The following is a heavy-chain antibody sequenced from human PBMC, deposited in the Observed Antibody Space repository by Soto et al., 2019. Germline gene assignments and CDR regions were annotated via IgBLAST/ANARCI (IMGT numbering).Heavy chain of an antibody. V-gene: IGHV3-23*01. Sequence: PGGSLRLSCAAYGFTFSSYAMSSVRRAPGTGLGWVSAIRGRGGSTYYEDSVKGRFTISRDNSKNTLYLQRNSLRAEDTAVYYCANSGGYSYGYDGDWFDPWGQGTLVTVSS. D-gene: IGHD5-18*01. CDR3: ANSGGYSYGYDGDWFDP. J-gene: IGHJ5*02. CDR2: IRGRGGST. CDR1: GFTFSSYA.